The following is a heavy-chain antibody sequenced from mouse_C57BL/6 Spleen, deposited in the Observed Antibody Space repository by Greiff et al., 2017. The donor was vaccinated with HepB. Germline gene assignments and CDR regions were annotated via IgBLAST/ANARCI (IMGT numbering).Heavy chain of an antibody. J-gene: IGHJ2*01. CDR1: GFTFTDYY. CDR3: ARYYYWRNDFDY. CDR2: IRNKANGYTT. Sequence: EVHLVESGGGLVQPGGSLSLSCAASGFTFTDYYMSWVRQPPGKALEWLGFIRNKANGYTTEYSASVKGRFNITRDNSQSILYLQMNALGAEDSATYYCARYYYWRNDFDYWGQGTTLTFSS. D-gene: IGHD1-1*01. V-gene: IGHV7-3*01.